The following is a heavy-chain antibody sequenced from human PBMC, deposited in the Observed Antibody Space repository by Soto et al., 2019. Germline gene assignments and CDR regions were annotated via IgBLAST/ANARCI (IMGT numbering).Heavy chain of an antibody. V-gene: IGHV3-9*01. CDR2: ISWNSGSI. Sequence: EVQLVESGGGLVQPGRSLRLSCEASGFTFDDNAMHWVRQAPGKALEWVSGISWNSGSIGYADSVKGRFTISRDNAKNSLYLQMNSLRAEDTALYYCAKDTGSGWPRYYFDYWGQGTLVTVSS. D-gene: IGHD6-19*01. J-gene: IGHJ4*02. CDR3: AKDTGSGWPRYYFDY. CDR1: GFTFDDNA.